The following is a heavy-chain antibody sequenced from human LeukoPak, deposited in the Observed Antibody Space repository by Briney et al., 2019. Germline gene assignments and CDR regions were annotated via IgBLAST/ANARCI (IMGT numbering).Heavy chain of an antibody. CDR2: ISAYNGNT. Sequence: ASVKVSCKASGYTFTSYGISWVRQAPGQGLEWMGWISAYNGNTNYAQNLQGTVTMTTDTSPSTAYMELRSLRSDDTAVYYCARGDVRPYGSGSSANDYWGQGTLVTVSS. J-gene: IGHJ4*02. CDR3: ARGDVRPYGSGSSANDY. V-gene: IGHV1-18*01. CDR1: GYTFTSYG. D-gene: IGHD3-10*01.